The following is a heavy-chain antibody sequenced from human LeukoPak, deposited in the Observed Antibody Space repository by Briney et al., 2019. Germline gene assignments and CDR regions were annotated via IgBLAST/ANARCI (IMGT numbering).Heavy chain of an antibody. J-gene: IGHJ5*02. D-gene: IGHD3-9*01. CDR1: GFTFSSYE. CDR2: ISTSGSTI. Sequence: GGSLRLSCAASGFTFSSYEMNWVRQAPGKGLDWVSYISTSGSTIYYADSVKGRFTISRDNAKNSLYLQMNSLRSDDTAVYYCARDARYWSNSIVYFDWLSWFDPWGQGTLVTVSS. V-gene: IGHV3-48*03. CDR3: ARDARYWSNSIVYFDWLSWFDP.